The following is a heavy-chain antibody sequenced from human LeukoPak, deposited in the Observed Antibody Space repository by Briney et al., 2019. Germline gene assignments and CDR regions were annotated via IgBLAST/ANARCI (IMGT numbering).Heavy chain of an antibody. CDR3: ARDQDYGDYVSDY. V-gene: IGHV3-21*01. Sequence: GGSLRLSCAASGFTFSSYSMNWVRQAPGKGLEWVSSISSSSSYIYYADSVKGRFTISRDNAKNSLYLQMNSLRAEDTAVYYCARDQDYGDYVSDYWGQGTLVTVSS. CDR1: GFTFSSYS. J-gene: IGHJ4*02. CDR2: ISSSSSYI. D-gene: IGHD4-17*01.